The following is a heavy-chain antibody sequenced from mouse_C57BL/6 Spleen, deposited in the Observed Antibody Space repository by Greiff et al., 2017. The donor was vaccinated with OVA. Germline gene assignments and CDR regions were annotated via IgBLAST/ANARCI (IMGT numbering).Heavy chain of an antibody. Sequence: VKLMESGPELVKPGASVKLSCKASGYTFTSYDINWVKQRPGQGLEWIGWIYPRDGSTNYNEQFKGKATLTVDTSSSTAYMELHSLTSEDSAVSFCARTPTTPSLHVDYWGQGTTLTVSS. CDR3: ARTPTTPSLHVDY. V-gene: IGHV1-85*01. J-gene: IGHJ2*01. D-gene: IGHD1-1*01. CDR1: GYTFTSYD. CDR2: IYPRDGST.